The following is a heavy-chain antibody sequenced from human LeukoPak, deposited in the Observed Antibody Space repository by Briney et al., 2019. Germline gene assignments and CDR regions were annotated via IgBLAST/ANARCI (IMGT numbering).Heavy chain of an antibody. CDR2: SKGDGETT. V-gene: IGHV3-15*01. CDR3: TTDLGLTMIRGVIVN. J-gene: IGHJ4*02. D-gene: IGHD3-10*01. CDR1: GFTFTNAW. Sequence: RSGGSLRLSCAASGFTFTNAWMKSKGDGETTDTAAPVKGRFTMSRDDSKATLYLQMNSLKAEDTAVYYCTTDLGLTMIRGVIVNWGQGALVTVSS.